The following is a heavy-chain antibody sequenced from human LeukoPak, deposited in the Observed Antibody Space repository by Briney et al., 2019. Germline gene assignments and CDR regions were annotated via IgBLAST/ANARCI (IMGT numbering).Heavy chain of an antibody. V-gene: IGHV1-46*01. CDR3: AREVARSAFDI. J-gene: IGHJ3*02. CDR1: GYTFIGYY. Sequence: GASVKVSCKASGYTFIGYYMHWVRQAPGQGLEWMGIINPSGGSTSYAQKFQGRVTMTRDMSTSTVYMELSSLRSEDTAVYYCAREVARSAFDIWGQGTMVTVSS. D-gene: IGHD2-15*01. CDR2: INPSGGST.